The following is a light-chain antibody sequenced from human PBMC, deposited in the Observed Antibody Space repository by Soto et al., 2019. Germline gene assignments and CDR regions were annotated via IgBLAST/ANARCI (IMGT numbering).Light chain of an antibody. CDR1: SSDVGGYNY. CDR3: SSYVGSNNLYV. V-gene: IGLV2-8*01. Sequence: QSVLTQPPSASGSPGQSVTISCTGTSSDVGGYNYVSWYQQHPGKAPKLIIYEVSKRPSGVPDRFSGSKSGNTASLTVSGLQADDEADYYCSSYVGSNNLYVFGTGTKLTVL. CDR2: EVS. J-gene: IGLJ1*01.